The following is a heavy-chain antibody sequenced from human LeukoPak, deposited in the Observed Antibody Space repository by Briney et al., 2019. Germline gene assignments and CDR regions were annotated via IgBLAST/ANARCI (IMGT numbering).Heavy chain of an antibody. Sequence: GASVTVSYMASGYTFTEYYMQWVRQAPGQGGEWVGWINPNSGGTNYEQKFQRRVTMTRHTSISTAYMELSRLRSDDTAVYYCARVLNDSSGYNYPYWGQGTLVTVSS. CDR3: ARVLNDSSGYNYPY. V-gene: IGHV1-2*02. CDR1: GYTFTEYY. D-gene: IGHD3-22*01. CDR2: INPNSGGT. J-gene: IGHJ4*02.